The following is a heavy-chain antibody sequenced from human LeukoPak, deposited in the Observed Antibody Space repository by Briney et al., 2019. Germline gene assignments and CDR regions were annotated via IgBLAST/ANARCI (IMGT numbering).Heavy chain of an antibody. CDR2: IIEDGNLK. CDR3: ARVGKNGWDFDH. V-gene: IGHV3-7*01. D-gene: IGHD6-19*01. J-gene: IGHJ4*02. CDR1: GFTFSAYW. Sequence: GESLRLSCAASGFTFSAYWMTWVRQAPGKGLAWVANIIEDGNLKYYVDSVKGRFTISRDNTKNSLYLQMKSLRADDTAVYYCARVGKNGWDFDHWGQGTLVTVSS.